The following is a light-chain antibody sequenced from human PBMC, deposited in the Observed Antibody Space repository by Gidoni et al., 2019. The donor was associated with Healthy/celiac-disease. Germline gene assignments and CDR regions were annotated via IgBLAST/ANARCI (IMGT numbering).Light chain of an antibody. CDR3: QQSYSTQYT. CDR1: QSISSY. CDR2: AAS. J-gene: IGKJ2*01. V-gene: IGKV1-39*01. Sequence: DIQMTQSPSSLSASVGDRVTITCRASQSISSYLNWYQQKPGKAPKLLIYAASSLQSGVPSRFSGGGSGTDFTLTISSLQPEDFATYYCQQSYSTQYTFGQXTKLEIK.